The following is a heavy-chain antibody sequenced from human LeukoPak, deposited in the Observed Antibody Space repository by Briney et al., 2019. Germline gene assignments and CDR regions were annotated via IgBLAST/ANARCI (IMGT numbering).Heavy chain of an antibody. CDR1: GGTFSSYA. J-gene: IGHJ4*02. CDR2: IISVFGTA. CDR3: AREVAYYDSTGYPLYHFDY. V-gene: IGHV1-69*13. D-gene: IGHD3-22*01. Sequence: ASVKVSCKASGGTFSSYAINWVRQAPGQGLEWMGGIISVFGTANYAQRFQGRVTITADESTSTAYMELSSLRSEDTAVYYCAREVAYYDSTGYPLYHFDYWGQGTLVTVSS.